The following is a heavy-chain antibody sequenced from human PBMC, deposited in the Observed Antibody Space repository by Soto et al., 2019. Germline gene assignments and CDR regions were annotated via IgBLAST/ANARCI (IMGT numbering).Heavy chain of an antibody. CDR3: AIYPRPIYCPSTSCYLFHSCNC. CDR1: GRTFSSYA. Sequence: ASVKVSCTASGRTFSSYAIIWVRQAPGQGLEWMGGIIPIFGTANYAQKFQGRVTITADESTSTAYMELSSLRSEDTAVYYCAIYPRPIYCPSTSCYLFHSCNCWRQGTRVTVSS. CDR2: IIPIFGTA. D-gene: IGHD2-2*01. V-gene: IGHV1-69*13. J-gene: IGHJ3*01.